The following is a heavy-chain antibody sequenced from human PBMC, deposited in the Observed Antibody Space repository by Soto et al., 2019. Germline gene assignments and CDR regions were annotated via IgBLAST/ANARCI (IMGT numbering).Heavy chain of an antibody. J-gene: IGHJ4*02. D-gene: IGHD3-22*01. CDR3: ARDWDSTYDSSGYYYGSSDY. Sequence: ASVKVSCKASGYTFTSYYMHWVRQAPGQGLEWMGIINPSGGSTSYAQKFQGRVTMTRDTSTSTVYMELSSLRSEDTAVYYCARDWDSTYDSSGYYYGSSDYWGQGTLVTVSS. V-gene: IGHV1-46*01. CDR2: INPSGGST. CDR1: GYTFTSYY.